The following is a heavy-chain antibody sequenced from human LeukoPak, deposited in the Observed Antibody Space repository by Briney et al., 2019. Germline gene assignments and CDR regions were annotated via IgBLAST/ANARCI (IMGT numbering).Heavy chain of an antibody. Sequence: RASVKVSCKASGYTFTGYYMHWVRQAPGQGLEWMGWINPNSGGTNYAQKFQGRVTMTRDTSISTAYMELSRLRSDDTAVYYCARDPEQWPFYYFDYWGQGTLVTVSS. V-gene: IGHV1-2*02. CDR3: ARDPEQWPFYYFDY. CDR1: GYTFTGYY. J-gene: IGHJ4*02. CDR2: INPNSGGT. D-gene: IGHD6-19*01.